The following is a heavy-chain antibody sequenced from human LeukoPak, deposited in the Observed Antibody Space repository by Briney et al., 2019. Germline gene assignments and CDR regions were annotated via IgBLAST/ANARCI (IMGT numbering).Heavy chain of an antibody. CDR3: TKVIRETRFDP. J-gene: IGHJ5*02. V-gene: IGHV4-39*01. D-gene: IGHD2-21*01. CDR2: IYYSGTT. Sequence: SETLSLTCTVSGGSISSSSYFWGWIRQPPGKGLEWIGTIYYSGTTYFNPSLRSRVTISVDTSKNQFSLKLNSVTAADTAVYYCTKVIRETRFDPWGQGTLVTVSS. CDR1: GGSISSSSYF.